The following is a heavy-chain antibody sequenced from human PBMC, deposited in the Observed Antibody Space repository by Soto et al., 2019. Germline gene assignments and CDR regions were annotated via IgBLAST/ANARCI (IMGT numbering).Heavy chain of an antibody. V-gene: IGHV4-39*01. Sequence: QLQLQESGPGLVKPSETLSLTCTVSGGSISSSSYYGGWIRQPPGKGLEWIGSIYYSGSTYYNPSLKSRVTMSVDTSKHQFSLKLSSVTAADTAVYYCARTSGPALLHYWGQGTLVTVSS. CDR2: IYYSGST. CDR3: ARTSGPALLHY. D-gene: IGHD1-26*01. J-gene: IGHJ4*02. CDR1: GGSISSSSYY.